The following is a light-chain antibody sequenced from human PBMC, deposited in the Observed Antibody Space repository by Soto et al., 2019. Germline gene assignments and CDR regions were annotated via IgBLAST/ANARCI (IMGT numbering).Light chain of an antibody. CDR2: GAS. V-gene: IGKV3-15*01. CDR1: QSVSGN. CDR3: QQYNKWPPYT. Sequence: EIVMTQSPATLSVSPGERATLSCRASQSVSGNLACYQQKPGQAPRLLIYGASTRATGIPARFSGSGSGTEFTLTISSLQSEDFAVYYCQQYNKWPPYTFGQGTKLEIK. J-gene: IGKJ2*01.